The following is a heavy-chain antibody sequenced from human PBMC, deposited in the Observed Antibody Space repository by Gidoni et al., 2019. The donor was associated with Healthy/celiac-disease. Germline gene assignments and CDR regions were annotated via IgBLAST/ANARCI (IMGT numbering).Heavy chain of an antibody. CDR3: ARSGSSGFSYYYYGMDV. Sequence: VQLVESGGGVVKPGGSLRRSCAASGFTFSRYSMNWVRQDPGKGLEWVSSISSSSSYIDYADSVKGRFTISRDNAKNSLYLQMNSLRAEYTAVYYCARSGSSGFSYYYYGMDVWGQGTTVTVSS. D-gene: IGHD3-22*01. CDR1: GFTFSRYS. V-gene: IGHV3-21*01. J-gene: IGHJ6*02. CDR2: ISSSSSYI.